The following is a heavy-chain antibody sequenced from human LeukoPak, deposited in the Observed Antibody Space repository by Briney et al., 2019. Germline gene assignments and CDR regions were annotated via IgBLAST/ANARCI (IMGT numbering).Heavy chain of an antibody. Sequence: SETLSLTCTVSGGSISSGGYYWSWIRQPPGKGLEWIGEINHSGSTNYNPSLKSRVTISVDTSKNQFSLKLSSVTAADTAVYYCARGTVTINYWGQGTLVTVSS. J-gene: IGHJ4*02. CDR3: ARGTVTINY. CDR1: GGSISSGGYY. V-gene: IGHV4-39*07. D-gene: IGHD4-17*01. CDR2: INHSGST.